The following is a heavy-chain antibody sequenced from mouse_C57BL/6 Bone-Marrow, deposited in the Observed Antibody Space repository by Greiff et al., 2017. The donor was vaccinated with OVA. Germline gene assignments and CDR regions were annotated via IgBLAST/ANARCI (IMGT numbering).Heavy chain of an antibody. CDR1: GFNIKNPY. Sequence: VQLQQSVAELVRPGASVKLSCTASGFNIKNPYMHWVKQRPEQGLEWIGRIDPANGNTKYAPKFQGKATITADTSSNTAYLQLSSLTSEDTAIYYCARRPLYGNLYYFDYWGQGTTLTVSS. CDR3: ARRPLYGNLYYFDY. CDR2: IDPANGNT. V-gene: IGHV14-3*01. D-gene: IGHD1-1*01. J-gene: IGHJ2*01.